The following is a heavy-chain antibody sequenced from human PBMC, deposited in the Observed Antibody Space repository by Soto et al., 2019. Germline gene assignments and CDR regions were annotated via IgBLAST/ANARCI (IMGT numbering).Heavy chain of an antibody. CDR2: IIPIFGTA. CDR3: ATILEDSSSPYYYYGMDV. V-gene: IGHV1-69*01. CDR1: GGTFSSYA. J-gene: IGHJ6*02. D-gene: IGHD6-6*01. Sequence: QVQLVQSGAEVKKPGSSVKVSCKASGGTFSSYAISWVRQAPGQGLEWMGGIIPIFGTANYAQKFQGRVTITADESTSTAYMELSSLRSEDTAVYYCATILEDSSSPYYYYGMDVWGQGTTVTVSS.